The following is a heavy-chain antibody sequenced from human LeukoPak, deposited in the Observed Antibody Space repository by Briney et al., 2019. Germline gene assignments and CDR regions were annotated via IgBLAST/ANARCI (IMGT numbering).Heavy chain of an antibody. Sequence: SESLSLTCTVSGGSISSSTYYWAWIRQSPGKGLEWIGSITYSGSTYYNPSLESRVTISVDTSKNQFSPRLISVTAVDTAVYYCARQGVGATDCWGQGTLVTVSS. J-gene: IGHJ4*02. CDR3: ARQGVGATDC. CDR2: ITYSGST. CDR1: GGSISSSTYY. V-gene: IGHV4-39*01. D-gene: IGHD1-26*01.